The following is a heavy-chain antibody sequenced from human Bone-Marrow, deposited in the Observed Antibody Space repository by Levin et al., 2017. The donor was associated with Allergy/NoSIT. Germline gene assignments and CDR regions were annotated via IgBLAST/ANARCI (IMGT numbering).Heavy chain of an antibody. J-gene: IGHJ6*02. D-gene: IGHD5-18*01. CDR3: ARDSGIQLWPRNGMDV. V-gene: IGHV3-30*03. Sequence: GESLKISCVGSGFSFSSFGMQWVRQAPGKGLEWVAVISYDGNNYYYGGSVKGRFTISRDNPKTTVYLQMNNLRSEDTAVYYCARDSGIQLWPRNGMDVWGQGTTVTVSS. CDR1: GFSFSSFG. CDR2: ISYDGNNY.